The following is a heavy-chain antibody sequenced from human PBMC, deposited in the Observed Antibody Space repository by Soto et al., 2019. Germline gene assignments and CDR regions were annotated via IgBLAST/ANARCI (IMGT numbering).Heavy chain of an antibody. Sequence: QLQLQESGPGLVKSSETLSLTCSVSGASVSSSHYWGWIRQPPGKGLEGIGSVSYSGNPYYSPSFKSRITISVDTSNNQFSLRVRSVAATDTAVYFCAGHYNIGACCDYWGQGKLVTVSS. J-gene: IGHJ4*02. D-gene: IGHD1-20*01. CDR1: GASVSSSHY. V-gene: IGHV4-39*01. CDR2: VSYSGNP. CDR3: AGHYNIGACCDY.